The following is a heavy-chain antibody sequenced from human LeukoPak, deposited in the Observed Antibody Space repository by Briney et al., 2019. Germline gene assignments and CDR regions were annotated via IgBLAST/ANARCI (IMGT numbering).Heavy chain of an antibody. V-gene: IGHV4-59*08. CDR3: ARHYYDSSGYQTSYAFDI. D-gene: IGHD3-22*01. Sequence: ETLSLTCTVSGGSLSSYYLSWIRQPPGKGLEWVWYIYYSGSTNYNPSLKSRVTISVDTSKNQFSLKLSSVTAADTAVYYCARHYYDSSGYQTSYAFDIWGQGTMVTVSS. CDR2: IYYSGST. CDR1: GGSLSSYY. J-gene: IGHJ3*02.